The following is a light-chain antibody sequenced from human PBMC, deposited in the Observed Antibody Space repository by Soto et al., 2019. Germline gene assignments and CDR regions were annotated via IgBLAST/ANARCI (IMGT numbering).Light chain of an antibody. CDR1: QSVGTN. Sequence: ETLMTQSPATLSVSPGERATLSCSASQSVGTNLAWFQQKPGQPPRLLIYGASTRATDTPARFSGSGSGTEFTLTISSLQSEDCAVYYCQQYSNWPRTFGQGTKLESK. CDR3: QQYSNWPRT. CDR2: GAS. V-gene: IGKV3-15*01. J-gene: IGKJ2*01.